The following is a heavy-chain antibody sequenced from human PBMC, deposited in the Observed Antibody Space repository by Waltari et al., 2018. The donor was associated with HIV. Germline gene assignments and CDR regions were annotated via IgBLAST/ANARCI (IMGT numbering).Heavy chain of an antibody. CDR3: AREGRFLKPFDC. CDR2: ISYDGSDK. Sequence: QVQLVESGGGVVQPGRSLSLSCAASGFTFRSYAMHWVRQAPGKGLEWVAIISYDGSDKYYADSVKGRFTISRDNSKNTLYLQMNSLRAEDTAVYYCAREGRFLKPFDCWGQGTLVTVSS. CDR1: GFTFRSYA. D-gene: IGHD3-3*01. J-gene: IGHJ4*02. V-gene: IGHV3-30*04.